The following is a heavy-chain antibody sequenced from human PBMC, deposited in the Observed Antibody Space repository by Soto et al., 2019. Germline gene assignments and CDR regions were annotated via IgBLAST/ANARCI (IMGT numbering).Heavy chain of an antibody. Sequence: GGSLRLSCAASGFTFSNYAMNWVRQAPGKGLECVSVISGSGGSAYYADSVQGRFTISRDNSKNTLYMQMNSLRDEDTAIYYCVREGSGWNSRGSFDFWGRGTMVTVSS. V-gene: IGHV3-23*01. CDR2: ISGSGGSA. CDR1: GFTFSNYA. D-gene: IGHD6-19*01. CDR3: VREGSGWNSRGSFDF. J-gene: IGHJ3*01.